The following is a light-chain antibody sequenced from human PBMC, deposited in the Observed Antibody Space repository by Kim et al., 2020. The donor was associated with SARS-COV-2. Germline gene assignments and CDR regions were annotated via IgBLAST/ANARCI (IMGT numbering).Light chain of an antibody. V-gene: IGLV3-21*01. CDR2: YDN. CDR1: NMGNKS. Sequence: SYELTQPPSVSVAPGQTARITCGGNNMGNKSVHWYQQKPGQAPVLVIYYDNDRPSGIPERFSGSNSGNTATLTISRTEAGDQATHYCHGWERSSDPPTFG. J-gene: IGLJ3*02. CDR3: HGWERSSDPPT.